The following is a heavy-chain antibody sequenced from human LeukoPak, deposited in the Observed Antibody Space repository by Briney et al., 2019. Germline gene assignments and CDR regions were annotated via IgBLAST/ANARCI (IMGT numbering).Heavy chain of an antibody. Sequence: GGSLRLSCAASGFTFSNAWMSWVRQAPGKGLEWVGRIKSKTDGGTTDYAAPVKSRSTISRDDSKNTLYLQMNSLKTEDTAVYYCTTGKGEVAFDYWGQGTLVTVSS. CDR2: IKSKTDGGTT. V-gene: IGHV3-15*01. D-gene: IGHD5-24*01. CDR1: GFTFSNAW. CDR3: TTGKGEVAFDY. J-gene: IGHJ4*02.